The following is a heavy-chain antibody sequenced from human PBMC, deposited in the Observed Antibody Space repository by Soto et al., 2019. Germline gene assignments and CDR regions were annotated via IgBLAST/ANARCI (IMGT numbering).Heavy chain of an antibody. V-gene: IGHV4-59*01. Sequence: QLQLQESGPGLVKPSETMSLTCTASGAPINKFYWNWVRQPPGKGLEWIGHIYNGESTNYNPSLKSRVTISADTSKNQFSLKLGSVTAADTAVYYCAQTTGWPGFDYWGQGILVIVSS. CDR2: IYNGEST. D-gene: IGHD6-19*01. J-gene: IGHJ4*02. CDR3: AQTTGWPGFDY. CDR1: GAPINKFY.